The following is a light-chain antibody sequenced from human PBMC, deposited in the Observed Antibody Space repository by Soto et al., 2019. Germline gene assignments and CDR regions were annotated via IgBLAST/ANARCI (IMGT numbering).Light chain of an antibody. CDR1: SSDVGGYNY. V-gene: IGLV2-14*01. Sequence: QSALTQPASVSGSPGQSITISCTGTSSDVGGYNYVSWYQQHPGKAPKLIIYEVSNRPSGVSNRFSVSKSGNTASLTISGLPPDYEADYYCNSYTSKSTGVFGTGTKLTVL. CDR3: NSYTSKSTGV. J-gene: IGLJ1*01. CDR2: EVS.